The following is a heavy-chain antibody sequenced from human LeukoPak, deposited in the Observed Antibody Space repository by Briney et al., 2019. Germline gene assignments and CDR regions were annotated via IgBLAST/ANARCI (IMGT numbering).Heavy chain of an antibody. D-gene: IGHD3-22*01. CDR2: IKSDGST. J-gene: IGHJ1*01. Sequence: GGPLRLSCAASGFPFISYWMHWVRQAPGKGLVWVSRIKSDGSTRYADTVKGRVTISRDNAKNTLSLQMNSLRAEDTGVYYCARAPSEIGGYYPEYFRHWGQGTLVTVSP. CDR1: GFPFISYW. CDR3: ARAPSEIGGYYPEYFRH. V-gene: IGHV3-74*01.